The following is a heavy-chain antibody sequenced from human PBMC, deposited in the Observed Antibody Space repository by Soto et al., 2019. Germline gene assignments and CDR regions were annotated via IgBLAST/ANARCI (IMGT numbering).Heavy chain of an antibody. Sequence: QVQLVQSGAEVKKPGSSVKVSCKASGGTFSSYSINWVRQAPGQGLEWMGEIIPIFGTANYAQKFQGRVTIPADESTSTADMELSSLRSEDTAVYYCARDGGRHSGGIDYWGQGTRVTVSS. J-gene: IGHJ4*02. CDR2: IIPIFGTA. D-gene: IGHD1-26*01. CDR3: ARDGGRHSGGIDY. V-gene: IGHV1-69*01. CDR1: GGTFSSYS.